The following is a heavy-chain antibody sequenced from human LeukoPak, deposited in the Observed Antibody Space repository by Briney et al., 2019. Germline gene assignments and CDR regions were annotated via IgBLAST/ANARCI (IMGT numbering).Heavy chain of an antibody. CDR2: IIPIFGTA. CDR1: GGTFSSYA. Sequence: SVKVSCKASGGTFSSYAISWVRQAPGQGLEWMGGIIPIFGTANYAQKFQGRVTITADESTSTAYMELSSLRSEDTAVYYCASNGDGRYYYYYMDVWGKGTTVTVSS. J-gene: IGHJ6*03. D-gene: IGHD2-8*01. CDR3: ASNGDGRYYYYYMDV. V-gene: IGHV1-69*13.